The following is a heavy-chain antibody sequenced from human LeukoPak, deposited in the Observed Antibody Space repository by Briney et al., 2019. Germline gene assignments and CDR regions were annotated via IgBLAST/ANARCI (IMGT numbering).Heavy chain of an antibody. Sequence: ASVKVSCKASGYTFTGYYMHWVRQAPGQGLEWMGWINPNSGGTNYAQKFQGRVTMTGDTSISTAYMELSRLRSDDTAVYYCARHLTDYYDSSGYYYNYWGQGTLVTVSS. V-gene: IGHV1-2*02. D-gene: IGHD3-22*01. CDR1: GYTFTGYY. J-gene: IGHJ4*02. CDR3: ARHLTDYYDSSGYYYNY. CDR2: INPNSGGT.